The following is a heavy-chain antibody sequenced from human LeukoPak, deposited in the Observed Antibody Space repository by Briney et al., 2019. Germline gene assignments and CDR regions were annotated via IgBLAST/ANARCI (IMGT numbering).Heavy chain of an antibody. Sequence: GGSLRLSCAASGFTFSSYSMNWVRQAPGKGLEWVSYISSSSSTIYYADSVKGRFTISRDNAKNSLYLQMNSLRAEDTAVYYCARESSSGYSGYDPVAFDYWGQGTLVTVSS. CDR3: ARESSSGYSGYDPVAFDY. V-gene: IGHV3-48*04. CDR1: GFTFSSYS. D-gene: IGHD5-12*01. CDR2: ISSSSSTI. J-gene: IGHJ4*02.